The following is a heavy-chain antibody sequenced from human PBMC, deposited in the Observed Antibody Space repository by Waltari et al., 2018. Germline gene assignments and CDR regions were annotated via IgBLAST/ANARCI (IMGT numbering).Heavy chain of an antibody. D-gene: IGHD3-10*02. CDR3: ARVRGNVGFDY. V-gene: IGHV4-59*11. Sequence: QVQLQESGPGLVKPSETLSLTCTVSGGSISSHYWSWIRQPPGKGLEWIGYIYYSGSTNYNPSLKSRVTISVDTSKNQFSLKLSSVTAADTAVYYCARVRGNVGFDYWGQGTLVTVSS. J-gene: IGHJ4*02. CDR2: IYYSGST. CDR1: GGSISSHY.